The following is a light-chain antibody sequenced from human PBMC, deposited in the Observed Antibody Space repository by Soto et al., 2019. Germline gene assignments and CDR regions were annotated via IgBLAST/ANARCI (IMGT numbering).Light chain of an antibody. J-gene: IGLJ1*01. Sequence: QSVLTQPPSASGSPGQSVTISCTGTSSDVGAYYSVSWYQQHPGKAPKLMIYEVTKRPSGVPDRFSGSKSGSTASLTVSGLQAEDEAYYYCSSYAGSYNLAVFGTGTKLTVL. CDR2: EVT. CDR1: SSDVGAYYS. CDR3: SSYAGSYNLAV. V-gene: IGLV2-8*01.